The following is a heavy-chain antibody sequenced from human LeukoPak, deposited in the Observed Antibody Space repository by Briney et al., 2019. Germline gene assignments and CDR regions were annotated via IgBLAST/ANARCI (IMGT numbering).Heavy chain of an antibody. CDR2: ISSSSSYI. CDR1: GFTFSSYS. Sequence: GGSLRLSCAASGFTFSSYSMNWVRQAPGKGLEWVSSISSSSSYIYYADSVKGRFTISRDNAKNSLYLQMNSLRSDDTAVYYCAREGDGPDDAFDIWGQGTMVTVSS. V-gene: IGHV3-21*04. CDR3: AREGDGPDDAFDI. D-gene: IGHD1-14*01. J-gene: IGHJ3*02.